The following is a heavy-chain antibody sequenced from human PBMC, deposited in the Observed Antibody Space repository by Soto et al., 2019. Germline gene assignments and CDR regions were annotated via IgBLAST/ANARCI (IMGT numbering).Heavy chain of an antibody. CDR1: GYTFTSYG. V-gene: IGHV1-18*01. CDR3: ARNLQLRDFAWLSLAYDAFDI. D-gene: IGHD3-9*01. Sequence: GASVKVSCKASGYTFTSYGISCVRQAPGQGLEWMGWISPYNGDTNYAQSLQGRVTLTTDTSTSTAYMELRSLRADDTAVYYCARNLQLRDFAWLSLAYDAFDIWGQGTMVTVSS. CDR2: ISPYNGDT. J-gene: IGHJ3*02.